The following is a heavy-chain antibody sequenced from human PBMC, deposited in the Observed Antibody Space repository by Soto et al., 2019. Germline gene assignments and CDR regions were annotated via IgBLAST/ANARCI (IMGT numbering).Heavy chain of an antibody. V-gene: IGHV1-69*01. CDR1: GGTFSSYA. D-gene: IGHD3-10*01. Sequence: QVQLVQSGAEVKKPGSSVKVSCKASGGTFSSYAISWVRQAPGQGLEWMGGIIPIFGTANYAQKFQGRVTITADESTSTAYMEPSSLRSEDTAVYYCARVSTGRPMVRGQGGMDVWGQGTTVTVSS. CDR2: IIPIFGTA. CDR3: ARVSTGRPMVRGQGGMDV. J-gene: IGHJ6*02.